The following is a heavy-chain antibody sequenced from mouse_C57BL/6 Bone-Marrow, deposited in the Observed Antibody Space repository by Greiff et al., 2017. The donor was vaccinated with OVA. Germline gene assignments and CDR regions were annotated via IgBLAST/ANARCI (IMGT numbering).Heavy chain of an antibody. CDR3: ARLIITTVEAY. D-gene: IGHD1-1*01. CDR2: IDPSDSYT. CDR1: GYTFTSYW. Sequence: QVQLQQPGAELVKPGASVKLSCKASGYTFTSYWMQWVKQRPGQGLEWIGEIDPSDSYTNYNQKFKGTATLTVDTSSSAAYMQLSSLTSEDSAVYCCARLIITTVEAYWGQGTLVTVSA. V-gene: IGHV1-50*01. J-gene: IGHJ3*01.